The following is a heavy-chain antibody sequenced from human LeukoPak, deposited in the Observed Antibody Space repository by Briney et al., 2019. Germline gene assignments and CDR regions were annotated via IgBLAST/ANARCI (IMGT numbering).Heavy chain of an antibody. CDR1: GASIISNY. D-gene: IGHD3-10*01. CDR3: ASSGSYKFSWFDP. Sequence: SETLSFTCTAPGASIISNYWSWFRQPAGKGLEWIGRIYTSGSTNYNPSLKSRVTMSVDTSKNQFSLKLSSVTAAGTAVYYCASSGSYKFSWFDPWGQGTLVTVSS. J-gene: IGHJ5*02. V-gene: IGHV4-4*07. CDR2: IYTSGST.